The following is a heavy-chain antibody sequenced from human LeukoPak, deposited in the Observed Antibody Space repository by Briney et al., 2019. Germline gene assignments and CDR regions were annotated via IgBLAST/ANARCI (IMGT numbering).Heavy chain of an antibody. Sequence: SETLSLTCTVSGGSISSYYWSWIRQPAGKGLEWIGRIYTSGSTNYNPSLKSRVTMSVDTSKNQFSLKLSSVTAADTAVYYCARGGDILTGYNNGYYYYYMDVWGKGTTVTVSS. CDR3: ARGGDILTGYNNGYYYYYMDV. CDR1: GGSISSYY. D-gene: IGHD3-9*01. J-gene: IGHJ6*03. CDR2: IYTSGST. V-gene: IGHV4-4*07.